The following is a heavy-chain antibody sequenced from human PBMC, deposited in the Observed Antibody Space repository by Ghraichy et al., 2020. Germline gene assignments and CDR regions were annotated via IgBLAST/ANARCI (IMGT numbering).Heavy chain of an antibody. V-gene: IGHV3-33*01. Sequence: GGSLRLSCAASGFTFSSYGMHWVRQAPGKGLEWVSVIWYDGSNKYYADSVKGRFTISRDNSKNTLYLQRNSLRAEDTAVYYCAREKEGLWFGYYYYYGMDVWGQGTKITLSS. CDR1: GFTFSSYG. CDR3: AREKEGLWFGYYYYYGMDV. J-gene: IGHJ6*02. CDR2: IWYDGSNK. D-gene: IGHD3-10*01.